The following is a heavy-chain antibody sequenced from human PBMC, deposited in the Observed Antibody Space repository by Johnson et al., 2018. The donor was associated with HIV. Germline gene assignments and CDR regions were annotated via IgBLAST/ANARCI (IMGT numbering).Heavy chain of an antibody. D-gene: IGHD1-1*01. J-gene: IGHJ3*02. Sequence: QVQLVESGGGVVQPGRSLRLSCAASGFTFSSYGMHWVRQAPGKGLEWVAVISYYGSNKYYADSAKGRFTISRDNSKNTLYLQMNSLRAEDTAVYYCARAPGWNDVWGAFDIWGQGTMVTVSS. CDR2: ISYYGSNK. CDR1: GFTFSSYG. CDR3: ARAPGWNDVWGAFDI. V-gene: IGHV3-30*03.